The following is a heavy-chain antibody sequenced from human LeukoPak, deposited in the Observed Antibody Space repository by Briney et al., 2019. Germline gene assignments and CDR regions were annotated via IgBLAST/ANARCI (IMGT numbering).Heavy chain of an antibody. CDR3: ARVKWAAAGQDYYYYYMDV. D-gene: IGHD6-13*01. V-gene: IGHV4-59*01. Sequence: SETLSLTCTVSGGSISSYYWSWIRQPPGKGLEWIGYIYYSGSTDYNPSLKSRVTISVDTSKNQFSLKLSSVTAADTAVYYCARVKWAAAGQDYYYYYMDVWGKGTTVTVSS. CDR2: IYYSGST. CDR1: GGSISSYY. J-gene: IGHJ6*03.